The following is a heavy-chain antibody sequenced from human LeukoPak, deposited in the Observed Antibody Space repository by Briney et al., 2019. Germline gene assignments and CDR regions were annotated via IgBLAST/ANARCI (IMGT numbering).Heavy chain of an antibody. CDR3: AKTEGSGSYYPIYYYYYGMDV. Sequence: GGSLRLSCAASGFTFSSYSMNWVRQAPGKGLEWVSSISSSSSYIYYADSVKGRFTISRDNAKNSLYLQMNSLRAEDTAVYYCAKTEGSGSYYPIYYYYYGMDVWGKGTTVTVSS. D-gene: IGHD3-10*01. J-gene: IGHJ6*04. V-gene: IGHV3-21*04. CDR1: GFTFSSYS. CDR2: ISSSSSYI.